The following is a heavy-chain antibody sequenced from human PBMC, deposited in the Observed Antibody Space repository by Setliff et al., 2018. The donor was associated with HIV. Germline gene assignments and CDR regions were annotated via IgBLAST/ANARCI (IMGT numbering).Heavy chain of an antibody. CDR1: GFAITSHD. CDR2: IDTAGDT. CDR3: ARSTATFYYDSRGFGDYYYYMDV. D-gene: IGHD3-22*01. Sequence: PGGSLRLSCAASGFAITSHDMHWVRQVTGKGLEWVSSIDTAGDTDYAGSVKGRFTVSRENARNSLYLQMNSLRAGDTAVYFCARSTATFYYDSRGFGDYYYYMDVWGKGTMVTVSS. V-gene: IGHV3-13*01. J-gene: IGHJ6*03.